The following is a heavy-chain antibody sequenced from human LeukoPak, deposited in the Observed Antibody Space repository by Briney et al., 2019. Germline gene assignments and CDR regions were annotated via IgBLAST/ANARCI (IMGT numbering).Heavy chain of an antibody. CDR2: IYSGGTT. V-gene: IGHV3-53*04. D-gene: IGHD5-18*01. Sequence: GGSLRLSCSTSGFTCSNYDMNWVRQAPGKGLEWVSTIYSGGTTYYADSVMGRFTISRHNSRNTLYLQMNSLRAEDTAVYYCARVDTVMAYYFDLWGQGTLVTVSS. J-gene: IGHJ4*02. CDR3: ARVDTVMAYYFDL. CDR1: GFTCSNYD.